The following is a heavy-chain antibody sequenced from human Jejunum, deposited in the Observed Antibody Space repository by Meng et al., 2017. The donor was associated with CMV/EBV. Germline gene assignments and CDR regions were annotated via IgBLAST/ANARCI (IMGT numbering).Heavy chain of an antibody. CDR2: IHYSGSA. Sequence: SGGSLSSDYYYWSWIRQPPGKGLESIGFIHYSGSANYNPSLMSRVTISLDTSKNQFSLRLTSVTAADTAVYYCATSPGYPREFGYWGQGTLVTVSS. CDR3: ATSPGYPREFGY. CDR1: GGSLSSDYYY. V-gene: IGHV4-61*01. D-gene: IGHD3-10*01. J-gene: IGHJ4*02.